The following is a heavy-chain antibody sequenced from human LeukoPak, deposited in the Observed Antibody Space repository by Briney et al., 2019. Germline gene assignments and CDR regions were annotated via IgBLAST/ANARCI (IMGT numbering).Heavy chain of an antibody. V-gene: IGHV1-69*05. CDR1: GGTFSSYA. CDR2: IIPIFGTA. Sequence: ASVKASCKASGGTFSSYAISWVRQAPGQGLEWMGGIIPIFGTANYAQKFQGRVTITTDESTSTAYMELSSLRSEDTAVYYCARARREGVGGYYYYYYMDVWGKGTTVTVSS. J-gene: IGHJ6*03. D-gene: IGHD1-26*01. CDR3: ARARREGVGGYYYYYYMDV.